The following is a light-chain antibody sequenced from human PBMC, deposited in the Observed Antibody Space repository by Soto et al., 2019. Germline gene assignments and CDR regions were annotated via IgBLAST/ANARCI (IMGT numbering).Light chain of an antibody. CDR1: QTVTNYF. CDR3: QQYGTPLFT. J-gene: IGKJ3*01. Sequence: PGERATLSCGASQTVTNYFLGWYQQKPGQAPKLLIYGASSRATGLPDRFSGSGSGTDFTLTISRLEPGDFAVYYCQQYGTPLFTFGPGTKVDIK. V-gene: IGKV3-20*01. CDR2: GAS.